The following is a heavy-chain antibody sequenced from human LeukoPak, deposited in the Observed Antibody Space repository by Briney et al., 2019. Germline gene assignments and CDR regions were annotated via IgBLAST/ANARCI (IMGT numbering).Heavy chain of an antibody. J-gene: IGHJ4*02. V-gene: IGHV3-43*01. CDR3: AKDLTYESSGSVIDN. Sequence: GGSLRLSCAASGFIFQDYTMHWVRQVPGKTLEGVSLVNWHGTTYYADSLKGRFTISRDNRKNSLYLQMDSLRTEDTAFYYCAKDLTYESSGSVIDNWGLGTLVTVSS. CDR1: GFIFQDYT. CDR2: VNWHGTT. D-gene: IGHD3-22*01.